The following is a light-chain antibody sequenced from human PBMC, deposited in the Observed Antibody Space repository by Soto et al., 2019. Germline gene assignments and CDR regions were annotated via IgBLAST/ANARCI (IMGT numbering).Light chain of an antibody. V-gene: IGKV3-11*01. CDR1: QSVSSY. CDR2: DAS. CDR3: QQRSNWPIT. Sequence: EIVLTQSPATLSLSPWEKATLACRASQSVSSYLACYQQKPGQAPRLLIYDASNRATGIPARFSGSGSGTDFTLTISSLEPEDFAVYYCQQRSNWPITFGQGTRLEIK. J-gene: IGKJ5*01.